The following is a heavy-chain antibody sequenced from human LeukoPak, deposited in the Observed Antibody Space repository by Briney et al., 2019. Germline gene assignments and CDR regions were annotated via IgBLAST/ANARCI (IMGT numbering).Heavy chain of an antibody. D-gene: IGHD1-26*01. CDR1: GYTFTGYY. CDR2: INPNSGGT. Sequence: ASVKVSCKASGYTFTGYYMHWVRQAPGQGLEWMGWINPNSGGTNYAQKFQGRVTMTRDTSISTAYMELSRLRSDDTAVYYCARDWEGLGEYWYFDLWGRGTLVTVSS. CDR3: ARDWEGLGEYWYFDL. J-gene: IGHJ2*01. V-gene: IGHV1-2*02.